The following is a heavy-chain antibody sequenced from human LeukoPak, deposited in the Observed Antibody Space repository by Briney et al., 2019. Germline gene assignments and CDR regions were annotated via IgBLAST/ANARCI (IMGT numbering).Heavy chain of an antibody. Sequence: GGSLRLFCAASGFTFSSYAMSWVRQAPGKGLEWVSAISGSGGSTYYADSVKGRFTISRDNSKNTLYLQMNSLRAEDTAVYYCAKGQYYYDKSDYYYGMDVWGQGTTVTVSS. CDR3: AKGQYYYDKSDYYYGMDV. J-gene: IGHJ6*02. D-gene: IGHD3-22*01. CDR2: ISGSGGST. CDR1: GFTFSSYA. V-gene: IGHV3-23*01.